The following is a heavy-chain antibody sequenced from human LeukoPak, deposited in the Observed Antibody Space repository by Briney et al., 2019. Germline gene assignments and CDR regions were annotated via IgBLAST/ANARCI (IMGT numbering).Heavy chain of an antibody. J-gene: IGHJ5*02. V-gene: IGHV1-18*01. CDR1: GYTFTSYG. CDR2: ISAYNGNT. D-gene: IGHD6-13*01. CDR3: ARGQGRGSSSWYERSHVGFDP. Sequence: ASVKVSCKASGYTFTSYGISWVRQAPGQGLEWMGWISAYNGNTNYAQKLQGRVTMTTDTSTSTAYMELRSLRSDDTAVYYCARGQGRGSSSWYERSHVGFDPWGQGTLVTVSS.